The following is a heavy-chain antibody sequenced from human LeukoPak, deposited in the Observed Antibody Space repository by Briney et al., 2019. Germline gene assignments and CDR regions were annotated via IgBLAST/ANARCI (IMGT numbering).Heavy chain of an antibody. J-gene: IGHJ4*02. V-gene: IGHV4-34*01. Sequence: SETLSLTCAVYGGSFSGYYWSWIRHPPGKGLEWIGEINHSGSTNYNPSLKSRVTISVDTSKNQFSLKLSSVTAADTAVYYCARYAIAAAGTPYYFDYWGQGTLVTVSS. CDR3: ARYAIAAAGTPYYFDY. CDR2: INHSGST. D-gene: IGHD6-13*01. CDR1: GGSFSGYY.